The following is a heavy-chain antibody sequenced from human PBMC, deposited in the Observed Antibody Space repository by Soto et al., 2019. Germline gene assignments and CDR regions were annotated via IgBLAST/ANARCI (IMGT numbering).Heavy chain of an antibody. CDR3: VRDGTKNLRDRFEP. V-gene: IGHV4-4*07. D-gene: IGHD1-26*01. J-gene: IGHJ5*02. CDR1: GASLSRYY. CDR2: IYATGDT. Sequence: QVVLQESGPGVVKPSDTLCLTCNVSGASLSRYYWSWIRQPPGKGLEWIGRIYATGDTDYNPSLKSRISMSVDMSKKQFSLTLRSVTAADTAIYYCVRDGTKNLRDRFEPWGRGILVTVSS.